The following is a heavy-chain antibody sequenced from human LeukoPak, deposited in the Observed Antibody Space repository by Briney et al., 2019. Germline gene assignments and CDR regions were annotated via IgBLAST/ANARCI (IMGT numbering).Heavy chain of an antibody. J-gene: IGHJ6*02. CDR3: ARGVKVRGDNYYGMDV. Sequence: GGSLRLSCAASGFTFSTYSMNWVRQAPGKGLEWVSYINSSSSIIFYVDSVKGRFTISRDDAKNSLYLQMNSLRAEDTAMYYCARGVKVRGDNYYGMDVWGQGTTVTVSS. CDR1: GFTFSTYS. CDR2: INSSSSII. V-gene: IGHV3-48*04. D-gene: IGHD3-10*01.